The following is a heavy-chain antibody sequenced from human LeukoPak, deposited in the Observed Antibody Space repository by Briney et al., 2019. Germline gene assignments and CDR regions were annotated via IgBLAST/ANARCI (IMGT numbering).Heavy chain of an antibody. V-gene: IGHV1-2*02. J-gene: IGHJ5*02. CDR3: ARDRSVGDYIWGSYPLFGWFDP. CDR2: INPNSGGT. CDR1: GYTFTGYY. D-gene: IGHD3-16*02. Sequence: GASVKVSCKASGYTFTGYYMHWVRQAPGQGLEWMGWINPNSGGTNYAQKFQGRVTMTRDTSISTAYMELSRLRSDDTAVYYCARDRSVGDYIWGSYPLFGWFDPWGQGTLVTVSS.